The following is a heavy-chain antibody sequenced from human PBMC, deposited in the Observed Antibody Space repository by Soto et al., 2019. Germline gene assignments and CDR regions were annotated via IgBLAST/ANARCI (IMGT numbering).Heavy chain of an antibody. CDR3: VKHFRCED. J-gene: IGHJ4*02. D-gene: IGHD2-8*01. Sequence: GGSLRLSCVASGFTFMSNAMHWVRQAPGKGLEWVSAICGDGADKYYADSVRGRFTISRDNSKNTLSLQMNSLGDEDTALYYCVKHFRCEDWGQGTRVTVSS. CDR2: ICGDGADK. CDR1: GFTFMSNA. V-gene: IGHV3-23*01.